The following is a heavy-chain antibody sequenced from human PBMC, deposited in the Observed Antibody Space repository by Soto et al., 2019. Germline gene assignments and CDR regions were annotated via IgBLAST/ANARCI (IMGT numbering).Heavy chain of an antibody. CDR1: GYSFTRYG. D-gene: IGHD4-4*01. V-gene: IGHV1-18*01. CDR3: VRDYSSFPEF. J-gene: IGHJ4*02. Sequence: AASVKVSCKTSGYSFTRYGLSWVRQAPGQGLEWMGWISPFNGNTNYAHNFRGKITMTTDTSTNTAYLEVRSLTYDDTAVYFCVRDYSSFPEFWGQGTLVTVSS. CDR2: ISPFNGNT.